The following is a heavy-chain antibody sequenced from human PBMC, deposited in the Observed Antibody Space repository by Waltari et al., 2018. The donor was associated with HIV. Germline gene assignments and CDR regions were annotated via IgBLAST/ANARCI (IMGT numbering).Heavy chain of an antibody. Sequence: QVQLVESGGGLVKPGGSLRLSCAASGFTFSDYYMSWIRQAPGKGLEWFSFNSGSGSTIYCPDSCNGRLTMCRENAKTPLYRQMNSLRAEDMAVYYCAGGNKGSYDFWSGGGAGFWVQGTLVTVSS. J-gene: IGHJ4*02. V-gene: IGHV3-11*01. CDR2: NSGSGSTI. CDR1: GFTFSDYY. CDR3: AGGNKGSYDFWSGGGAGF. D-gene: IGHD3-3*01.